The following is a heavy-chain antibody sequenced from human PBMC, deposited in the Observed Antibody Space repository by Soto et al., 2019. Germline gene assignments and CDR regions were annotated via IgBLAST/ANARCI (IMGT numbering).Heavy chain of an antibody. CDR2: IYHSGNT. V-gene: IGHV4-39*01. J-gene: IGHJ3*02. CDR1: GGSIRSSSNY. CDR3: ARHRFSGYSSNWPRDAFDI. Sequence: QLQLQESGPGLVKPSETLSLTCTVSGGSIRSSSNYWGWIRQPPGQGLEWIGSIYHSGNTYHNPSLKSRVTISVDTSKNQFSLKLNSGTAADTAVYYCARHRFSGYSSNWPRDAFDIWGQGTLVTVSS. D-gene: IGHD6-13*01.